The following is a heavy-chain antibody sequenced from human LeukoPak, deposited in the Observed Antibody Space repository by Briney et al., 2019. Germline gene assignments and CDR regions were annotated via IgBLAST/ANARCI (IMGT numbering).Heavy chain of an antibody. CDR2: MNPNSGNT. CDR3: ARGPTVTTNYYYYYMDV. CDR1: GYTFTSYD. V-gene: IGHV1-8*03. J-gene: IGHJ6*03. D-gene: IGHD4-17*01. Sequence: GESLKISCKGSGYTFTSYDINWVRQATGQGLEWMGWMNPNSGNTGYAQKFQGRVTITRNTSISTAYMELSSLRSEDTAVYYCARGPTVTTNYYYYYMDVWGKGTTVTISS.